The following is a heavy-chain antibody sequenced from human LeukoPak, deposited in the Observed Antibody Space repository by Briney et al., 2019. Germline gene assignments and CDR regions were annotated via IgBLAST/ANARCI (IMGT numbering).Heavy chain of an antibody. CDR2: ISGSGGNA. V-gene: IGHV3-23*01. J-gene: IGHJ4*02. CDR1: GFTFSSYA. Sequence: GGSLRLSCAASGFTFSSYAMNWVRQAPGKGLEWVSVISGSGGNAYYADSVKGRFTISRDNSKNTLYLQMNSLRAEDTALYYCARGHCSSTSCYAGFDYWGQGTLVTVSS. CDR3: ARGHCSSTSCYAGFDY. D-gene: IGHD2-2*01.